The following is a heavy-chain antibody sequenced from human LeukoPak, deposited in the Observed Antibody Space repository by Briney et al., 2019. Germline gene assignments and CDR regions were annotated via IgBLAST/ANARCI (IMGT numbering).Heavy chain of an antibody. CDR2: IIPILGIA. J-gene: IGHJ4*02. D-gene: IGHD3-22*01. V-gene: IGHV1-69*04. CDR1: GGTFSSYA. CDR3: ASFTHSSGYPNDY. Sequence: SVRVSCKASGGTFSSYAISWVRQAPGQGLEWMGRIIPILGIANYAQKFQGRDTITADKSTSTAYMELSSLRSEDTAVYYCASFTHSSGYPNDYWGQGTLVTVSS.